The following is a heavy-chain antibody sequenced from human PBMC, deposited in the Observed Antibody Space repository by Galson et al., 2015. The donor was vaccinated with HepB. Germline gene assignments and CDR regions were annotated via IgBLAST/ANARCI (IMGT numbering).Heavy chain of an antibody. Sequence: SLRLSCAASGFTFSSYGMHWVRQAPGKGLEWVAVISYDGSNKYYADSVKGRFTISRDNSKNTLYLQMNSLRAEDTAVYYCAKDRGSKLPDYWGQGTLVTVSS. CDR1: GFTFSSYG. CDR2: ISYDGSNK. V-gene: IGHV3-30*18. J-gene: IGHJ4*02. CDR3: AKDRGSKLPDY. D-gene: IGHD1-26*01.